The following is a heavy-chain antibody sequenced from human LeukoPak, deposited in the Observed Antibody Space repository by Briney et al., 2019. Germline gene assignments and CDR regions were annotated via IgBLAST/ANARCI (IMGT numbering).Heavy chain of an antibody. V-gene: IGHV4-59*01. CDR1: GGSISSYY. J-gene: IGHJ6*02. D-gene: IGHD3-22*01. Sequence: SSETLSLTCTVSGGSISSYYWSWIRQPPGKGLEWIGYIYYSGSTNYNPSLKSRVTISVDTSKNQSSLKLSSVTAADTAVYYCARVTYYYDSSGYSTYGMDVWGQGTTVTVSS. CDR2: IYYSGST. CDR3: ARVTYYYDSSGYSTYGMDV.